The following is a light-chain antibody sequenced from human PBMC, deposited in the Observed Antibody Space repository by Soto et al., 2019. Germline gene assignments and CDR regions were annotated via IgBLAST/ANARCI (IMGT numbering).Light chain of an antibody. CDR2: GAS. Sequence: EIALTQSPGTLSLSPGERATFSCRASQSVSSSYLAWYQQKPGQAPRLLIYGASSRATGIPDRFSASGSGTDFTLTISRLEPEDFAVYYCQQYGSSPAYTFGQGTKVDIK. CDR3: QQYGSSPAYT. V-gene: IGKV3-20*01. CDR1: QSVSSSY. J-gene: IGKJ2*01.